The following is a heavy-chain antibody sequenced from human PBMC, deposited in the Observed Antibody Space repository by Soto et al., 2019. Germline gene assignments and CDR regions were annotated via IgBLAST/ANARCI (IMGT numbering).Heavy chain of an antibody. Sequence: GGSLRLSCAASGFTFSSYWMHWVRQAPGKGLVWVSRINSDGSSTSYADSVKGRFTISRDNAKNTLYLQMNSLRAEDTAVYYCERDQLRLGEFSGMDVWGQGTTVTVSS. CDR2: INSDGSST. CDR1: GFTFSSYW. CDR3: ERDQLRLGEFSGMDV. J-gene: IGHJ6*02. D-gene: IGHD3-16*01. V-gene: IGHV3-74*01.